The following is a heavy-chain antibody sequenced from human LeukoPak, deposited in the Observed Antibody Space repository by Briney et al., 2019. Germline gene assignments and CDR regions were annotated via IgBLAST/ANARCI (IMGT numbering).Heavy chain of an antibody. D-gene: IGHD6-19*01. CDR2: IYYSGST. V-gene: IGHV4-39*01. CDR3: ARRDSGGWYTNWFDP. J-gene: IGHJ5*02. Sequence: SETLSLTCTVSEGSISSTTYYWDWIRQPPGKGLEWIGSIYYSGSTYYNPSLRSRVTISVDTSKNQFSLKLSSVTAADTAVYYCARRDSGGWYTNWFDPWGQGTLVTVSS. CDR1: EGSISSTTYY.